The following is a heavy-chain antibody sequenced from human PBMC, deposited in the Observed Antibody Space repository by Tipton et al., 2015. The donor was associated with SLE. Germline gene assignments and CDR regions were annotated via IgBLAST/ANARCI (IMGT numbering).Heavy chain of an antibody. CDR2: VYDSGTT. J-gene: IGHJ6*02. V-gene: IGHV4-39*07. CDR3: ARVVAVGATHYYDMDV. Sequence: TLSLTCTVSGGSVSSSSYYWGWIRQPPGKGLEWIGSVYDSGTTYYNPSLESRLTMTVDTSKTQFSLKLSSVTAADTAVYFCARVVAVGATHYYDMDVWGQGTTVTVSS. CDR1: GGSVSSSSYY. D-gene: IGHD2-15*01.